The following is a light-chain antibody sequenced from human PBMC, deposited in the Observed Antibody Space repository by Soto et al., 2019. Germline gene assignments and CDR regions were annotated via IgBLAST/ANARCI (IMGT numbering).Light chain of an antibody. CDR2: GNS. CDR3: QSYDSSLSAYV. J-gene: IGLJ1*01. Sequence: QSVLTQPPSVSGAPGQRVTISCTGSSSNIGAGYDVHWYQQLPGTAPKVLIYGNSNRPSGVPDRFSGSKSGTSASLAITGLQAEDEADYYCQSYDSSLSAYVFGTGTKVNVL. V-gene: IGLV1-40*01. CDR1: SSNIGAGYD.